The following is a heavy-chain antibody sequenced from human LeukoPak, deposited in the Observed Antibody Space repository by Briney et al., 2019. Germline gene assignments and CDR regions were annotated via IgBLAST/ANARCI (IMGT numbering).Heavy chain of an antibody. V-gene: IGHV3-30-3*01. CDR1: GFTFSSYA. J-gene: IGHJ4*02. D-gene: IGHD5-24*01. CDR2: ISYDGSNK. Sequence: GGSLRLSCAASGFTFSSYAMHWVRQAPGKGLEWVAVISYDGSNKYYADSVKGRFTISRDNSKNTLYLQMNSLRAEDTAVYYCARDRLGWLQPDYWGQGTLVTVSS. CDR3: ARDRLGWLQPDY.